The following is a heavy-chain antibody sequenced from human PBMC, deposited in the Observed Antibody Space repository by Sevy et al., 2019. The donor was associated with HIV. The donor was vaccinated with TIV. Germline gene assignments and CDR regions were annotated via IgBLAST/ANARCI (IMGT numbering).Heavy chain of an antibody. D-gene: IGHD2-2*01. J-gene: IGHJ4*02. CDR2: IYTSGST. V-gene: IGHV4-61*02. Sequence: SETLSLTCTVSGGSISSGNYYWSWIRQPAGKGLEWIGRIYTSGSTNYNPSLKSRVTISVDTSKNQFSLKLGSVPAADTAVHYCARESGDCSSTSCYEGVFDYWGQGTLVTVSS. CDR1: GGSISSGNYY. CDR3: ARESGDCSSTSCYEGVFDY.